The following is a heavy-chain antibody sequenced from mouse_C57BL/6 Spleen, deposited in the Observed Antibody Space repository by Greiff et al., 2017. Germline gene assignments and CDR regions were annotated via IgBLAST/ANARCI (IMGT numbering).Heavy chain of an antibody. Sequence: DVMLVESGGGLVKPGGSLKLSCAASGFTFSSYAMSWVRQTPEKRLEWVATISDGGSYTYYPDNVKGRFTISRDNAKNNLYLQMSHLKSEDTAMYYCARESPVYYGSSYDYFDYWGQGTTLTVSS. CDR3: ARESPVYYGSSYDYFDY. CDR2: ISDGGSYT. CDR1: GFTFSSYA. J-gene: IGHJ2*01. V-gene: IGHV5-4*01. D-gene: IGHD1-1*01.